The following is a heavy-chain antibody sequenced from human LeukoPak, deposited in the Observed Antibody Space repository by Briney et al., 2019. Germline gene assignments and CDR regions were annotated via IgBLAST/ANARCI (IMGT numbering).Heavy chain of an antibody. CDR1: GGTFSSYA. Sequence: SVKVSCKASGGTFSSYAISWVRQAPGQGLEWMGGIIPIFGTANYAQKFQGRVTITADESTSTAYMELSSLRSEDTAVYYCARDITRYDSSGYYYLWGQGTLVTVSS. D-gene: IGHD3-22*01. V-gene: IGHV1-69*13. CDR3: ARDITRYDSSGYYYL. J-gene: IGHJ5*02. CDR2: IIPIFGTA.